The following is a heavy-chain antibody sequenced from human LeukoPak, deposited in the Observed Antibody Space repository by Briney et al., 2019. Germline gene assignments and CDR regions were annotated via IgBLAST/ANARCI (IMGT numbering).Heavy chain of an antibody. CDR1: GGSVRSGSYY. J-gene: IGHJ6*02. Sequence: SETLSLTCTVSGGSVRSGSYYWSWIRQPPGKGLEWIGYIDYSGSTNYNPSLKSRVTISVDTSKNQFSLKLSSVTAADTAVYYCARGLIESRPAVNYYYYYGMDVWGQGTTVTVSS. CDR2: IDYSGST. CDR3: ARGLIESRPAVNYYYYYGMDV. V-gene: IGHV4-61*01. D-gene: IGHD2-2*01.